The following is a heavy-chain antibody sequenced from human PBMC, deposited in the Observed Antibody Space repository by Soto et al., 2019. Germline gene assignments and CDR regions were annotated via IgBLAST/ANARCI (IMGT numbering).Heavy chain of an antibody. Sequence: GSLRLSCAASGFTFSSYAMHWVRQALGKGLEWEADISYDGSNKYYADTVKGRFTISRENSKNTLYLQMNSLRAEDTAVYYCARVAEWVSVWSAYYYYYGMDVWSRGTTVTVSS. J-gene: IGHJ6*02. CDR3: ARVAEWVSVWSAYYYYYGMDV. CDR1: GFTFSSYA. CDR2: ISYDGSNK. D-gene: IGHD2-8*01. V-gene: IGHV3-30-3*01.